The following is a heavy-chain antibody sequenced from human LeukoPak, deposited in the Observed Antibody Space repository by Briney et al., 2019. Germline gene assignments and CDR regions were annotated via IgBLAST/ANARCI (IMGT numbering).Heavy chain of an antibody. CDR3: ARFSYDFWSGLPDY. CDR1: GYTFVSYD. V-gene: IGHV1-18*01. D-gene: IGHD3-3*01. CDR2: ISAYNGNT. J-gene: IGHJ4*02. Sequence: ASVKVSCKASGYTFVSYDINWVRQATGQGLEWMGWISAYNGNTNYAQKLQGRVTMTTDTSTSTAYMELRSLRSDDTAVYYCARFSYDFWSGLPDYWGQGTLVTVSS.